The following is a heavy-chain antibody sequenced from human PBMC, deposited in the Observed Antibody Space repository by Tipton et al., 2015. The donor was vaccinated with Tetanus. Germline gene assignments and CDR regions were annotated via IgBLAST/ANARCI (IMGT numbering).Heavy chain of an antibody. D-gene: IGHD6-19*01. CDR2: ISSSGSTI. CDR1: GFTFSDYY. V-gene: IGHV3-11*01. Sequence: GSLRLSCAASGFTFSDYYMSWIRQAPGKGLEWVSYISSSGSTIYYADSVKGRFTISRDNAKNSLYLQMNSLRAEDTAVYYCARGIVSSSGWYVYYYYGMDVWGQGTTVTVSS. CDR3: ARGIVSSSGWYVYYYYGMDV. J-gene: IGHJ6*02.